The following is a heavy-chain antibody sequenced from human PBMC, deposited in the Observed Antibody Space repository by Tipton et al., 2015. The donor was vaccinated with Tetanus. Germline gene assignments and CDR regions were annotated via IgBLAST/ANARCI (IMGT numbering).Heavy chain of an antibody. D-gene: IGHD2-15*01. CDR1: GGSVRSGDYS. Sequence: GLVKPSETLSLTCTVSGGSVRSGDYSWNWIRQPPGKGLEWLAYVSYSGRTNSNYSLKSRITISQDTSKNQFSLRLSSVTAADTAVYYCARFSLQYCSSLTCWDFDSWSQGTLVTVSS. V-gene: IGHV4-61*08. J-gene: IGHJ4*02. CDR3: ARFSLQYCSSLTCWDFDS. CDR2: VSYSGRT.